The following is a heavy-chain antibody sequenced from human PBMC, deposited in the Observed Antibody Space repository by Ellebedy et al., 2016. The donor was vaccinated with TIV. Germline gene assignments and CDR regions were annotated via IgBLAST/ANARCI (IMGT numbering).Heavy chain of an antibody. D-gene: IGHD3-10*01. J-gene: IGHJ4*02. V-gene: IGHV3-7*01. CDR2: IKQDGSEK. CDR1: GFTFSSYG. CDR3: ARDLLGFGTSVSY. Sequence: GESLKISXAASGFTFSSYGMHWVRQAPGKGLEWVANIKQDGSEKYYVDSVKGRFTISRDNAKNSLYLQMNSLRAEDTAVYYCARDLLGFGTSVSYWGQGTLVTVSS.